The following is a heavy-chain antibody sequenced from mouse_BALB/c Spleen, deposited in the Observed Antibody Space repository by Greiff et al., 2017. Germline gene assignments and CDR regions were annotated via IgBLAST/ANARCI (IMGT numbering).Heavy chain of an antibody. CDR2: ISSGGGST. V-gene: IGHV5-12-1*01. D-gene: IGHD1-1*01. CDR1: GFAFSSYD. Sequence: EVQGVESGGGLVKPGGSLKLSCAASGFAFSSYDMSWVRQTPEKRLEWVAHISSGGGSTYYPDTVKGRFTISRDNVKNTLYLQMSSLKSEDTAMYYCARSTTDYYAMDYWGQGTSVTVSS. CDR3: ARSTTDYYAMDY. J-gene: IGHJ4*01.